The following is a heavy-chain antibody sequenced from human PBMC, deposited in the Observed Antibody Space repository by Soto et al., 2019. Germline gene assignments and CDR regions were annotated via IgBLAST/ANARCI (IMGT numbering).Heavy chain of an antibody. V-gene: IGHV3-23*01. J-gene: IGHJ4*02. CDR1: GFPFSSYA. Sequence: GGSLRLSCAASGFPFSSYAMTWVRQTPGKGLEWVSGISGSGGITYYADSVKGRFTISRDNSNNTLFLQMHSLRADDTAVYYCAKSLSASPNYFFDSWGQGTLVTVS. CDR3: AKSLSASPNYFFDS. CDR2: ISGSGGIT. D-gene: IGHD1-1*01.